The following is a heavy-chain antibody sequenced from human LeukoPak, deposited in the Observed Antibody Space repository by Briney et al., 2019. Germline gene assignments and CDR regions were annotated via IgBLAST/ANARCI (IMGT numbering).Heavy chain of an antibody. CDR2: ISSSSSTI. Sequence: PGGSLRLSCAASGFTFSSYSMNWVRQAPGKGLEWVSYISSSSSTIYYADSVKGRFTISRDNAKNSLYLQMNSLRDEDTAVYYCARDPYYYDSSGYAEFDYWGQGTLVTVSS. V-gene: IGHV3-48*02. CDR1: GFTFSSYS. D-gene: IGHD3-22*01. J-gene: IGHJ4*02. CDR3: ARDPYYYDSSGYAEFDY.